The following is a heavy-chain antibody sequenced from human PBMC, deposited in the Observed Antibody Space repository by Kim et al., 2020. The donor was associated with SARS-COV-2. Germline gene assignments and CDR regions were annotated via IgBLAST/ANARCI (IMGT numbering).Heavy chain of an antibody. V-gene: IGHV3-53*01. D-gene: IGHD4-17*01. CDR2: IYSGGST. Sequence: GGSLRLSCAASGFTVSSNYMSWVRQAPGKGLEWVSVIYSGGSTYYADSVKGRFTISRDNSKNTLYLQMNSLRAEDTAVYYCARDNPDYVNWFDPWGQGTLVTVSS. CDR3: ARDNPDYVNWFDP. CDR1: GFTVSSNY. J-gene: IGHJ5*02.